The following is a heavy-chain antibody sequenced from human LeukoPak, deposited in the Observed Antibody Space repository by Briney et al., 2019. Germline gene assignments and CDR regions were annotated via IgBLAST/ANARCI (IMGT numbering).Heavy chain of an antibody. V-gene: IGHV3-21*04. J-gene: IGHJ4*02. CDR3: ARDPTEGFGELFSPPDY. CDR2: ISSSSSYI. CDR1: GFTFSSYS. Sequence: GGSLRLSCAASGFTFSSYSMNWVRQAPGKGLEWVSSISSSSSYIYYADSVKGRFTISRDNAKNSLYLQMNSLRAEDTALYYCARDPTEGFGELFSPPDYWGQGTLVTVSS. D-gene: IGHD3-10*01.